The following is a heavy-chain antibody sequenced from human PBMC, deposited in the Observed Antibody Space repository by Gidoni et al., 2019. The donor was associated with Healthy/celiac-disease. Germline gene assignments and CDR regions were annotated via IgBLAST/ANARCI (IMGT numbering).Heavy chain of an antibody. J-gene: IGHJ4*02. CDR2: ISSSSITI. V-gene: IGHV3-48*01. Sequence: EVQLVESGGGLVQTGGALRLLCAASGVTFSSYSMNWVRQAPGKGLEWVSDISSSSITIDYADAVKGRFTISRDNAKNSLYLQMNSLRAEDTAVYYCARELDYWGQGTLVTVSS. CDR1: GVTFSSYS. CDR3: ARELDY.